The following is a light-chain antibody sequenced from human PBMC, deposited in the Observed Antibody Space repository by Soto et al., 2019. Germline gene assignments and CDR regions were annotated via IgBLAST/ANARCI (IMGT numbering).Light chain of an antibody. CDR3: QQYGRSPLT. V-gene: IGKV3-20*01. J-gene: IGKJ4*01. CDR1: QSVSSY. Sequence: EIVLTQSPATLSLSPGERATLSCRASQSVSSYLAWYQQKPGQAPRLLIHGASSRATGIPDRFSGSGSGTDFTLTISRLEPEDFAVYYCQQYGRSPLTFGGGTKVDIK. CDR2: GAS.